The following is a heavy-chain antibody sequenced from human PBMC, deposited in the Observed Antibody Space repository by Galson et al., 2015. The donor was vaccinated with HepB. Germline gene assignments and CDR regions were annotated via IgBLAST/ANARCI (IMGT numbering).Heavy chain of an antibody. J-gene: IGHJ4*02. CDR3: ARARYGGFGIAFDY. V-gene: IGHV1-69*13. Sequence: SVKVSCKASGGTFSTDSVNWVRQAPGQGLEWMGGLISILGTPNYAQKFQDRLTITADESTSTAYMDLRSLKPEDTAVYYCARARYGGFGIAFDYWGQGALVTVSS. CDR2: LISILGTP. CDR1: GGTFSTDS. D-gene: IGHD3-16*02.